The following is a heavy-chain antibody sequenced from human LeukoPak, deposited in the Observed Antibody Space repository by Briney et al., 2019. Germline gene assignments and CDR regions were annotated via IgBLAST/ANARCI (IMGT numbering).Heavy chain of an antibody. Sequence: SETLSLTCTVSGGSISSYYWSWIRQPPGKGLEWIGYIYYSGSTNYNPSLKSRVTISVDTSKNQFSLKLSSVTAADTAVYYCARDSSIQLFDYWGQGTLVTVSS. CDR1: GGSISSYY. CDR3: ARDSSIQLFDY. V-gene: IGHV4-59*12. D-gene: IGHD5-18*01. J-gene: IGHJ4*02. CDR2: IYYSGST.